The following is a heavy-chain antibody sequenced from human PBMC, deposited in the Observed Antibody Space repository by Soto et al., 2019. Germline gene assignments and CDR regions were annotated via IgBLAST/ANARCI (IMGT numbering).Heavy chain of an antibody. D-gene: IGHD1-26*01. CDR3: ARLSGSYERTFDY. V-gene: IGHV1-46*01. CDR2: INPSGGST. Sequence: ASVKVSCKASGYTFTTYDMHGVRQAPGQGLEWMGIINPSGGSTSYAQKFQGRVTMTRDTSTSTVYMELSSLRSEDTAVYYCARLSGSYERTFDYWGQGTLVTVSS. CDR1: GYTFTTYD. J-gene: IGHJ4*02.